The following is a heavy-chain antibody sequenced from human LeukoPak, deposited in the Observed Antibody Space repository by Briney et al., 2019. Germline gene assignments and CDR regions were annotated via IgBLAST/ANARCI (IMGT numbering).Heavy chain of an antibody. D-gene: IGHD5-12*01. CDR2: ISSSGSTI. Sequence: GGSLRLSCAASGFTFSSYEMNWVRQAPGKGLEWVSYISSSGSTIYYADSVKGRFTISRDNAKNSLYLQMNSLRAEDTAVYYCARDNGYVGFDYWGQRTLVTVSS. V-gene: IGHV3-48*03. J-gene: IGHJ4*02. CDR1: GFTFSSYE. CDR3: ARDNGYVGFDY.